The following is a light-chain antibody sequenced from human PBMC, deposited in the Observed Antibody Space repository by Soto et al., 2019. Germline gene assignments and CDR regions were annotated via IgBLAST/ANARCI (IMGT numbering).Light chain of an antibody. CDR2: EVS. CDR3: SSYTSSSTLVV. CDR1: SSDVGGYNY. J-gene: IGLJ2*01. V-gene: IGLV2-14*01. Sequence: QSALTQPASVSGSPGQSITISCTGTSSDVGGYNYVSWYQQHTGKAPKLRIYEVSNRPSGVSNRFSGSRSGNTASLTISGLQAEDEADYYCSSYTSSSTLVVFGGGTKLTVL.